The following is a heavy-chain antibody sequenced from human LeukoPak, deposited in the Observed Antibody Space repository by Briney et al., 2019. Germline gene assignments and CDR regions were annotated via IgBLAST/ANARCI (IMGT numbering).Heavy chain of an antibody. V-gene: IGHV1-69*13. Sequence: ASVKVSCKASGGTFSSYAINWVRQAPGQGLEWMGGIIPIFGTANYAQKFQGRVTITADESTSTAYMELSSLRSEDTAVYYCARARIASVLRFLEWPPLDYWGQGTLVTVSS. CDR1: GGTFSSYA. CDR3: ARARIASVLRFLEWPPLDY. CDR2: IIPIFGTA. D-gene: IGHD3-3*01. J-gene: IGHJ4*02.